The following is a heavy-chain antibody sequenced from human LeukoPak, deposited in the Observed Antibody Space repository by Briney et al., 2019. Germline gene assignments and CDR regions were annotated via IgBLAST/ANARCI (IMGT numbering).Heavy chain of an antibody. J-gene: IGHJ6*03. Sequence: PSETLSLTCAVYGGSFSGYYWSWIRQPPGKGLEWIGYIYYSGSTNYNPSLKSRVTISVDTSKNQFSLKLSSVTAADTAVYYCARDDSIVTAHYYMDVWGKGTTVTISS. D-gene: IGHD5-18*01. CDR2: IYYSGST. CDR3: ARDDSIVTAHYYMDV. V-gene: IGHV4-34*01. CDR1: GGSFSGYY.